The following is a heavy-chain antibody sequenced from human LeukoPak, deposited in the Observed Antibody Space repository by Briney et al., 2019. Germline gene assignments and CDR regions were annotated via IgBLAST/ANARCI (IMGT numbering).Heavy chain of an antibody. D-gene: IGHD3-22*01. J-gene: IGHJ4*02. CDR2: ISSSGSTI. Sequence: GGSLRLSCAASGFTFSSYEMNWVRQAPGKGLEWVSYISSSGSTIYYADSVKGRFTISRDNAKNSLYLQMNSLRAEDTAVYYCARWAIYDSSGYYLGYWGQGTLVTVSS. CDR1: GFTFSSYE. CDR3: ARWAIYDSSGYYLGY. V-gene: IGHV3-48*03.